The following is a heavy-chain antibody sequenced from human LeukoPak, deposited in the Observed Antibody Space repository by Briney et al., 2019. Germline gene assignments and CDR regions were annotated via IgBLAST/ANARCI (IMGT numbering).Heavy chain of an antibody. J-gene: IGHJ4*02. V-gene: IGHV3-48*01. CDR1: GFTFSSYS. D-gene: IGHD6-13*01. CDR2: ISSSSSTI. CDR3: ARDRPRGVAAAGFDY. Sequence: GGSLRLSCAASGFTFSSYSMNWVRQAPGKGLEWVSYISSSSSTIYYADSVKGRFTFSRDNAKNSLYLQMNSLRAEDTAVYYCARDRPRGVAAAGFDYWGQGTLVTVSS.